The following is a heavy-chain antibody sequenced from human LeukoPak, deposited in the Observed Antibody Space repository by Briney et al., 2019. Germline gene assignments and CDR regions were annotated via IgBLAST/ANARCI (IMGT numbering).Heavy chain of an antibody. CDR3: ARRGGGGYSYGYDAFDI. D-gene: IGHD5-18*01. V-gene: IGHV1-69*05. CDR2: IIPIFGTA. CDR1: GGTFSSYA. Sequence: SVKVSCKASGGTFSSYAISWVRQAPGQGLEWMGRIIPIFGTANYAQKFQGRVTIATDESTSTAYMELSSLRSEDTAVYYCARRGGGGYSYGYDAFDIWGQGTMVTVSS. J-gene: IGHJ3*02.